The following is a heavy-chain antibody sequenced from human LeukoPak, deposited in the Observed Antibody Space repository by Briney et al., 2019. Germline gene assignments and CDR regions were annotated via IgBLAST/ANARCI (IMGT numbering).Heavy chain of an antibody. CDR1: GYTFTSYG. CDR3: ARADLYDYVWGSYRYFDY. Sequence: GASVKVSCKASGYTFTSYGISWVRQAPGQGLEWMGWISAYNGNTNYAQKLQGRVTMTTDTSTSTAYMELRSLRSDDTAVYYCARADLYDYVWGSYRYFDYWGQGTLVTVSS. CDR2: ISAYNGNT. V-gene: IGHV1-18*01. J-gene: IGHJ4*02. D-gene: IGHD3-16*02.